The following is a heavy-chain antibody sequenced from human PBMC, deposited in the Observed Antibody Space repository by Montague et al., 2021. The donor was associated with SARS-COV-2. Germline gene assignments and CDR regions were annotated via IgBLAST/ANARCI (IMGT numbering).Heavy chain of an antibody. J-gene: IGHJ4*02. CDR1: GFSVSSNY. D-gene: IGHD3-10*01. CDR3: ARYPWYYGSGQ. Sequence: SLRLSCAASGFSVSSNYMTWVRQAPGRGLEWVSTLYIDGRPFYTDSEKGRFTISRHISQNTLYLQMNSLRAEDTAVYYCARYPWYYGSGQWGQGTLVTVSS. CDR2: LYIDGRP. V-gene: IGHV3-53*04.